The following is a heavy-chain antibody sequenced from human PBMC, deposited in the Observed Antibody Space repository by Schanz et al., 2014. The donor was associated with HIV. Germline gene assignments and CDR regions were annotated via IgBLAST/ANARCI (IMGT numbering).Heavy chain of an antibody. CDR1: KLTFSSHA. V-gene: IGHV3-15*01. CDR2: IKSKTDGETT. CDR3: TTRRVLGVNLDV. Sequence: EVQLVESGGGLVRPGGSLRLSCTASKLTFSSHAMSWVRQAPGKGLEWVGLIKSKTDGETTDYAAPVKGRFTISRDDSKTTLFLQMNSLKSEDTAVYYCTTRRVLGVNLDVWGQGTTVTVSS. D-gene: IGHD3-3*01. J-gene: IGHJ6*02.